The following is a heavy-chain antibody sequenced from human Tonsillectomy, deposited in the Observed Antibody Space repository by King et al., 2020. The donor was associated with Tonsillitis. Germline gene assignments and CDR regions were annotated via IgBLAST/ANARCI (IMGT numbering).Heavy chain of an antibody. CDR1: GASITNYN. Sequence: VQLQESGPGLVKPSETLSLTCTVSGASITNYNWSWLRQPAGKGLEWIGLIYTNGTSNSNPSLKTRVTMSVDTSKNHFSLKLSSVTAADTALYYCARLQQLVNAFDIWGQGTVVTVSS. V-gene: IGHV4-4*07. J-gene: IGHJ3*02. D-gene: IGHD6-13*01. CDR2: IYTNGTS. CDR3: ARLQQLVNAFDI.